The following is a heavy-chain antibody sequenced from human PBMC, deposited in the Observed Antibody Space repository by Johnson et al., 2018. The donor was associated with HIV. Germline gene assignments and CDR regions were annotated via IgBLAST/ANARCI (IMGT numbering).Heavy chain of an antibody. CDR3: ARSLSSSWYEGAFDI. D-gene: IGHD6-13*01. CDR2: ISYDGSNT. CDR1: GFTFSSHA. V-gene: IGHV3-30*14. J-gene: IGHJ3*02. Sequence: QVQLVESGGGVVQPGGSLRLSCAASGFTFSSHAMHWVRQAPGKGLEWVAVISYDGSNTYYADSLKGRFTISRENAKNSLYLQMNSLRAGDTAVYYCARSLSSSWYEGAFDIWGQGTMVTVSS.